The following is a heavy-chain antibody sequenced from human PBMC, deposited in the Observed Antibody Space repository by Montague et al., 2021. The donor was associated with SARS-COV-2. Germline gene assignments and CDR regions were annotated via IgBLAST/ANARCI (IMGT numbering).Heavy chain of an antibody. Sequence: SLRLSYAASGFTFSSYAMSWVRQAPGKGLEWVSAISGSGGSTYYADSVKGRFTISRDNSKNTLYLQMNSLRAEDTAVYYCAGTLLWFGELLYYYGMDVWGQGTTVTVS. CDR1: GFTFSSYA. J-gene: IGHJ6*02. CDR3: AGTLLWFGELLYYYGMDV. D-gene: IGHD3-10*01. CDR2: ISGSGGST. V-gene: IGHV3-23*01.